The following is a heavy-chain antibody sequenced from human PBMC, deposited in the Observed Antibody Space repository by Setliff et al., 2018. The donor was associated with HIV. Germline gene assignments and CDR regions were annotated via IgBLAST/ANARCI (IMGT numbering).Heavy chain of an antibody. V-gene: IGHV1-24*01. CDR2: FDPQDGEV. D-gene: IGHD2-15*01. J-gene: IGHJ3*01. CDR3: ATGRMGLVTALDAFAF. CDR1: GYTLTELS. Sequence: ASVKVSCKVSGYTLTELSMHWVRQAPGKGLEWMGSFDPQDGEVFYAQKFQGRLRMTEDTSTDTPYMELSSLRSEDTAFYYCATGRMGLVTALDAFAFWGQGTMVTVSS.